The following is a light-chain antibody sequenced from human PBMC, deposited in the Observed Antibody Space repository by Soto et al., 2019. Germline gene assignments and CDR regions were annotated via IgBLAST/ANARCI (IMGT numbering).Light chain of an antibody. CDR3: SSYGGSKHFV. CDR1: SSDVGSYDY. CDR2: EVS. Sequence: QSALTQPASVSGSPGQSITISLTGTSSDVGSYDYVSWYQQHPGKAPKLMIYEVSKRPSGVPDRFSGSKSGNTASLTVSGLQAEDEADYFCSSYGGSKHFVFGTGTKLTVL. V-gene: IGLV2-8*01. J-gene: IGLJ1*01.